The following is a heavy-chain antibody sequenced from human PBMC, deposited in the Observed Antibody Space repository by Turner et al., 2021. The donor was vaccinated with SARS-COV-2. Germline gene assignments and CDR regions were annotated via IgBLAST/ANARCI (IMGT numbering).Heavy chain of an antibody. CDR3: TRDPNFGVVFGKEGDS. CDR1: VSFVSSQY. Sequence: EVQVEYSVGALVQRGGSLRLSCAVSVSFVSSQYMNWVRKAPGKGPEWVSILYSRGKAYYADSVKGRFTISRVNYKNTLYLQMDDLRVEDTATYYCTRDPNFGVVFGKEGDSWGQGTLVSVSS. D-gene: IGHD3-3*01. CDR2: LYSRGKA. V-gene: IGHV3-66*01. J-gene: IGHJ5*01.